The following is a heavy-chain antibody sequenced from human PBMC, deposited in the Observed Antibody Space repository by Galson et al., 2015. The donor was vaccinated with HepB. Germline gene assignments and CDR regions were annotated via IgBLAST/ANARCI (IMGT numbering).Heavy chain of an antibody. CDR3: ARGDYYDSTDPEGAFDI. J-gene: IGHJ3*02. CDR2: IWYDGSNK. D-gene: IGHD3-22*01. V-gene: IGHV3-33*01. CDR1: GFTFSSYG. Sequence: SLRLSCAASGFTFSSYGMHWVRQAPGKGLEWVAVIWYDGSNKYYADSVKGRFTISRDNSKNTLYLQMNSLRAEDTAVYYCARGDYYDSTDPEGAFDIWGQGTMVTVSS.